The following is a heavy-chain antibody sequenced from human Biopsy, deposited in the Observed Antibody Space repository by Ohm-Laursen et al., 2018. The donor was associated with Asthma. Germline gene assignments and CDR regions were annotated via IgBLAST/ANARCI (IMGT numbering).Heavy chain of an antibody. CDR3: VKDTVEDRGGYYTFDV. CDR2: ITGSGGFT. CDR1: GFTFSNYA. D-gene: IGHD3-22*01. J-gene: IGHJ3*01. V-gene: IGHV3-23*01. Sequence: SLRLSCSASGFTFSNYAMSWVRQAPGKGLEWVSSITGSGGFTYYADSVKGRFTISRDNSRDTLYLQMRSLRADDTAVYYCVKDTVEDRGGYYTFDVWGQGTKVTVSS.